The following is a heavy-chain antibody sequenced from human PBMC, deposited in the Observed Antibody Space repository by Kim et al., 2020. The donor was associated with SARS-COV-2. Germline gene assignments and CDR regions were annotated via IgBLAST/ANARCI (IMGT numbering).Heavy chain of an antibody. J-gene: IGHJ6*02. CDR2: ISSSSSTI. CDR1: GFTFSSYS. CDR3: ARDGPYYYDSSGYEAYYYYYGMDV. Sequence: GGSLRLSCAASGFTFSSYSMNWVRQAPGKGLEWVSYISSSSSTIYYADSVKGRFTISRDNAKNSLYLQMNSLRDEDTAVYYCARDGPYYYDSSGYEAYYYYYGMDVWGQGTTVTVSS. D-gene: IGHD3-22*01. V-gene: IGHV3-48*02.